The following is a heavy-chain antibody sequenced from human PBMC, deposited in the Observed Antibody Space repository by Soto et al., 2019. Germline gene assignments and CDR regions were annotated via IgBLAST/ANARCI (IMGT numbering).Heavy chain of an antibody. CDR1: GGSLKSGGYY. J-gene: IGHJ5*02. CDR2: IYYTGRT. CDR3: ARDVTSNHNSFDL. D-gene: IGHD2-2*01. V-gene: IGHV4-31*02. Sequence: QVQLQESGPGLVKPSQTLSLTCTVSGGSLKSGGYYWSWIRQHPGRGLEWIGYIYYTGRTYYNPSLESRVTVSVDTSKNQFSLKLSSVTAADTAVYYCARDVTSNHNSFDLWGHGTLVTVSS.